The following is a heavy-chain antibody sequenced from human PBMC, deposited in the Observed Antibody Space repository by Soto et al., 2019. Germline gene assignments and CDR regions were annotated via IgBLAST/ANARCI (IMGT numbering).Heavy chain of an antibody. CDR1: GFTVSSNY. V-gene: IGHV3-53*01. CDR3: ARDGYSGYDPPYYGMDV. J-gene: IGHJ6*02. Sequence: EVQLVESGGGLIQPGGSLRLSCAASGFTVSSNYMSWVRQAPGKGLEWGSVIYSGGSTYYADSVKGRFTISRDNSKNTLYLQMNRLRAEDTAVYYCARDGYSGYDPPYYGMDVWGQGTTVTVSS. CDR2: IYSGGST. D-gene: IGHD5-12*01.